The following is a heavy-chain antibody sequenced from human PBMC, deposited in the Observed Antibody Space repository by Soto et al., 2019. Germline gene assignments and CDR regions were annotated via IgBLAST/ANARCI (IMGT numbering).Heavy chain of an antibody. Sequence: GXSQRLSSAASGFTFDDYAMHWVRQAPGKGLEWVSGISWNSGSIGYADSVKGRFAISRDNAKNSLYLQMNSLRAEDTALYYCAKEGGVFWGQGTLVTVSS. D-gene: IGHD2-8*01. CDR1: GFTFDDYA. J-gene: IGHJ4*02. V-gene: IGHV3-9*01. CDR3: AKEGGVF. CDR2: ISWNSGSI.